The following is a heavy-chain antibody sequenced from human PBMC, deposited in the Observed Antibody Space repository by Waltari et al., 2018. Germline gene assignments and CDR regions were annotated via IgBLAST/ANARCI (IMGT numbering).Heavy chain of an antibody. CDR2: INPNSGGT. V-gene: IGHV1-2*02. J-gene: IGHJ6*03. CDR1: GYTFTGYY. D-gene: IGHD2-2*01. Sequence: QVQLVQSGAEVKKPGASVTVSCKASGYTFTGYYMHWVRQAPGQGPAWMGWINPNSGGTNYAQKFQGRVTMTRDTSISTAYMELSRLRSDDTAVYYCARVGCSSTSCYLPEYYYYMDVWGKGTTVTISS. CDR3: ARVGCSSTSCYLPEYYYYMDV.